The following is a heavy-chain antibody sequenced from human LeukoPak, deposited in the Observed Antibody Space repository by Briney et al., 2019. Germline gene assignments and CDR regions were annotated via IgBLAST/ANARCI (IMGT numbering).Heavy chain of an antibody. J-gene: IGHJ3*02. D-gene: IGHD6-19*01. V-gene: IGHV3-13*01. CDR3: ARWQGLSDAFDI. CDR2: IGTAGDT. CDR1: GFTFSSYD. Sequence: GGSLRLSCAASGFTFSSYDMHWVRQATGKGLEWVSAIGTAGDTYYPGSVKGRFTISRENAKNSLYLQMNSLRAGDTAVYYCARWQGLSDAFDIWGQGTMVTVSS.